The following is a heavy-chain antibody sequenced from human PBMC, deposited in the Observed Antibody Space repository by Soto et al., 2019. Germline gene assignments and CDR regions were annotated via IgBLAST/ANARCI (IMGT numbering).Heavy chain of an antibody. J-gene: IGHJ5*02. Sequence: SETLSLTYTVSGGSISNSRYYWAWIRQPPGKGLEWIGSIYHTGNTYYNPSLRSRVTISVDTSKNQFSLKLTSVTAADTAVYYCARDYYDSSDYTTNWFDPWGQGTLVT. D-gene: IGHD3-22*01. CDR1: GGSISNSRYY. V-gene: IGHV4-39*01. CDR3: ARDYYDSSDYTTNWFDP. CDR2: IYHTGNT.